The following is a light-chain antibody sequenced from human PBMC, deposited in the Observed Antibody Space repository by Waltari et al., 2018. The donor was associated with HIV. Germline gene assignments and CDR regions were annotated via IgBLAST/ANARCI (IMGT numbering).Light chain of an antibody. CDR3: AAWDDSLNVWV. J-gene: IGLJ3*02. CDR2: RND. Sequence: QSVLTQPPSSSGTPGQMVTISCSGGSSYIGRKTVDWYQQLPVTAPKLLTYRNDQRASEIPGRFSGSKAGTSASLAISGRQSEEEADYDCAAWDDSLNVWVFGGGTKLTVL. V-gene: IGLV1-44*01. CDR1: SSYIGRKT.